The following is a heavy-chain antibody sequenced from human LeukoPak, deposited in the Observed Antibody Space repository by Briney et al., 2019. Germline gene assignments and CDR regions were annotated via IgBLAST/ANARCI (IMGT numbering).Heavy chain of an antibody. Sequence: PGGSLRLSCAASGFTFSNFAMRWVLQAPGKGLEWVSSITGSGGETFYADTVKGRFTISRDNSKNTLYLQMSSLGAEDTAMYFCAKGISGPKYYFEYWGQGTLVTVSS. CDR2: ITGSGGET. D-gene: IGHD2/OR15-2a*01. CDR3: AKGISGPKYYFEY. J-gene: IGHJ4*02. V-gene: IGHV3-23*01. CDR1: GFTFSNFA.